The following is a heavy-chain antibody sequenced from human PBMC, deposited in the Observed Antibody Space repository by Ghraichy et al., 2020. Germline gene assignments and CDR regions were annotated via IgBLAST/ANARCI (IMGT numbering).Heavy chain of an antibody. D-gene: IGHD3-10*01. Sequence: GGSLRLSCAASGFTFSSYSMNWVRQAPGKGLEWVSYISSSSSTIYYADSVKGRFTISRDNTKNSLYLQMNSLRDEDTAVYYCARLPHYYGSGKDAFDIWGQGTMVTVSS. V-gene: IGHV3-48*02. CDR1: GFTFSSYS. CDR3: ARLPHYYGSGKDAFDI. J-gene: IGHJ3*02. CDR2: ISSSSSTI.